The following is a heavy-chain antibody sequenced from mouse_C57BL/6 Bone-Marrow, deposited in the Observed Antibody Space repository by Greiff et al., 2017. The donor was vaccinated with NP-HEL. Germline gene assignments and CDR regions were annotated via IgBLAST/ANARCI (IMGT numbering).Heavy chain of an antibody. Sequence: EVKLVESGAELVRPGASVKLSCTASGFNIKDDYMHWVKQRPEQGLEWIGWIDPENGDTEYASKFQGKATITADTSSNTAYLQLSSLTSEDTAVYYCTTSDLDSSGYLQAMDYWGQGTSVTVSS. V-gene: IGHV14-4*01. CDR2: IDPENGDT. CDR1: GFNIKDDY. D-gene: IGHD3-2*02. J-gene: IGHJ4*01. CDR3: TTSDLDSSGYLQAMDY.